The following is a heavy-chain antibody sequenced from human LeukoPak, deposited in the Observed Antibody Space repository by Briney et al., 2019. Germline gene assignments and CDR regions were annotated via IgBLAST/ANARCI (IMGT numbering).Heavy chain of an antibody. Sequence: GASVKVSCKASGYTFTGYYMHWVRQAPGQGLEWMGWINPNSGGTSYAQKFQGRVTMTRDTSSSTAYMEVSRLRSDDTAVYYYARARRVSLSSYYFDYWGQGTLVTVSS. CDR3: ARARRVSLSSYYFDY. D-gene: IGHD3-16*02. V-gene: IGHV1-2*02. CDR1: GYTFTGYY. J-gene: IGHJ4*02. CDR2: INPNSGGT.